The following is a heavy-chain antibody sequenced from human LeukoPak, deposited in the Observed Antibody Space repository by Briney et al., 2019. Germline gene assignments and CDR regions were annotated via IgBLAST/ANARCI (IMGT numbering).Heavy chain of an antibody. CDR3: ARGTSSSSFNYYYMDV. J-gene: IGHJ6*03. CDR1: GGSIRGYY. CDR2: IYSSGST. D-gene: IGHD6-6*01. V-gene: IGHV4-59*01. Sequence: SETLSLTCNVSGGSIRGYYWSWIRQPPGKGLEWIGYIYSSGSTNYNPSLKSRVTMSVDTSKNQFSLKVNSVTAADTAVYYCARGTSSSSFNYYYMDVWGKGTTVTVS.